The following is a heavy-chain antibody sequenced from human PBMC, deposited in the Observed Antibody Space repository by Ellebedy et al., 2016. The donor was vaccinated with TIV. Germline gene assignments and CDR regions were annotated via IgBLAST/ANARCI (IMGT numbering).Heavy chain of an antibody. CDR2: IAYDGSNH. J-gene: IGHJ4*02. V-gene: IGHV3-30-3*01. CDR3: ARAGYEFWAVTYYFAY. Sequence: PGGSLRLSCAASGFTFSSYALHWVRQAPGKGLEWVEVIAYDGSNHYYAYSVMGRFTISRDNSKNTLYLQMNGLRAEDTAVYYFARAGYEFWAVTYYFAYWGQGTLVTVSS. CDR1: GFTFSSYA. D-gene: IGHD3-3*01.